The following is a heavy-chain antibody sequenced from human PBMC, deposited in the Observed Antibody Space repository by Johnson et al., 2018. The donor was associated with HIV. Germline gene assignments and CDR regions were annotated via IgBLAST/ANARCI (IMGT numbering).Heavy chain of an antibody. D-gene: IGHD1-1*01. J-gene: IGHJ3*02. CDR3: ARGGYNWNDFLNDAFDM. CDR2: IGRSGTTI. Sequence: QVHLVESGGGLVKPGGSLRLSCAASGFSISDYYMSWIRQAPGKGLEWISYIGRSGTTIYYADSVKGRFTISRDNTKNSLYLQMNSLRAEDTAVYYCARGGYNWNDFLNDAFDMWGQGTVVTVSS. CDR1: GFSISDYY. V-gene: IGHV3-11*04.